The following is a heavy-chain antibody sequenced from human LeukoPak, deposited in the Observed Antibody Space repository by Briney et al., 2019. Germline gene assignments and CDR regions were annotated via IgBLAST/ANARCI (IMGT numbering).Heavy chain of an antibody. Sequence: GGSLRLSCAASGFTFSSYGMHWVRQAPGKGLEWVAFIRYDGSNKYYADSVKGRFTISRDNSKNTLYLQMNSLRAEDTAVYYCAKVGATRRGNYYYYYYMDVWGKGTTITVSS. CDR1: GFTFSSYG. D-gene: IGHD1-26*01. CDR2: IRYDGSNK. V-gene: IGHV3-30*02. J-gene: IGHJ6*03. CDR3: AKVGATRRGNYYYYYYMDV.